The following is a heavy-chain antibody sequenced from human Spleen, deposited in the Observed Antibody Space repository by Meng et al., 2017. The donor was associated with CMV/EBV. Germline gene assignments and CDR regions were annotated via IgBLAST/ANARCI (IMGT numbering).Heavy chain of an antibody. CDR3: ARAQSTYYYDSSRGDWFDP. J-gene: IGHJ5*02. CDR1: GDSITSSSFY. D-gene: IGHD3-22*01. V-gene: IGHV4-39*07. Sequence: SETLSLTCTVSGDSITSSSFYWGWIRQPPGKGLEWVGSIYYDGTTSYNPSLKSRVTISFDTSKNQFSLKLSSVTAADTPVYFCARAQSTYYYDSSRGDWFDPWGQGILVTVSS. CDR2: IYYDGTT.